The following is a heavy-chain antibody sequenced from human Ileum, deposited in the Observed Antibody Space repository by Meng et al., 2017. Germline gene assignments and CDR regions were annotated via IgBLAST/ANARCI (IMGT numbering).Heavy chain of an antibody. Sequence: VPFVGSGGGLVRAGGSLVLPCTSFGLRVSSDYINWVRQAPGKGLDWVSVIYRGGSTYYADSVNGRFTVSRDNSKNTLFLQMNSLRVEDTAVYYCARSGFDWNDAIDSWGQGTLVTVSS. J-gene: IGHJ5*01. CDR1: GLRVSSDY. V-gene: IGHV3-66*02. D-gene: IGHD1-1*01. CDR2: IYRGGST. CDR3: ARSGFDWNDAIDS.